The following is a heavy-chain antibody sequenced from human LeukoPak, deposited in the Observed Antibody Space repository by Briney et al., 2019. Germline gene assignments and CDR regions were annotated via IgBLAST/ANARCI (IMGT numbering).Heavy chain of an antibody. Sequence: SETLSLTCTVSGGSISNAYYYWGWIRRPPGKGLEYIGSVNYDAYTYYNPSLKSRVTISVDTSKNQFSLKLSSVTAADTAVYYCARMYYSDNSGSHNWFDPWGQGTLVTVSS. CDR3: ARMYYSDNSGSHNWFDP. J-gene: IGHJ5*02. CDR2: VNYDAYT. D-gene: IGHD3-22*01. V-gene: IGHV4-39*07. CDR1: GGSISNAYYY.